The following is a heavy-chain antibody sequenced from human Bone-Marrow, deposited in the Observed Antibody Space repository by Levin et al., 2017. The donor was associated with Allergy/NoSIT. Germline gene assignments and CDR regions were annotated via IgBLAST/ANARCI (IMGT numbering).Heavy chain of an antibody. CDR1: GFTFTTYG. CDR2: VSAYSGNT. CDR3: ARGHFPYYYYGMDV. J-gene: IGHJ6*02. V-gene: IGHV1-18*01. Sequence: ASVKVSCKASGFTFTTYGLTWVRQAPGRGLEWMGWVSAYSGNTNYALNLQDRVTMTTDTATNTAYMELSSLRSDDTAIYYCARGHFPYYYYGMDVWRQGTTVVVSS.